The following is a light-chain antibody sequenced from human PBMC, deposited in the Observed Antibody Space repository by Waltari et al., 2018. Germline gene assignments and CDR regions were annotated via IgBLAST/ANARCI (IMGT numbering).Light chain of an antibody. CDR2: KTS. J-gene: IGKJ4*01. CDR1: ENVNNY. Sequence: DIQMTQSPSSLSASVGDRVTITCRASENVNNYLNWYQQKPGKAPKLLIYKTSTLQSGVPSRFSGSGSGTDYTFTIDSLQSEDVATYFCQHGFGTPLTLGGGTKVEI. CDR3: QHGFGTPLT. V-gene: IGKV1-39*01.